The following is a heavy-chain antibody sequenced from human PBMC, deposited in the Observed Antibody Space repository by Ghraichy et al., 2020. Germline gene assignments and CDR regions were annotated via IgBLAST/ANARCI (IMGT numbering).Heavy chain of an antibody. V-gene: IGHV4-59*01. D-gene: IGHD2-15*01. CDR2: IYYSGST. CDR3: ASGRGYCSGGSCYPDAFDI. CDR1: GGSISSYY. Sequence: SQTLSLTCTVSGGSISSYYWSWIRQPPGKGLEWIGYIYYSGSTNYNPSLKSRVTISVDTSKNQFSLKLSSVTAADTAVYYCASGRGYCSGGSCYPDAFDIWGQGTMVTVSS. J-gene: IGHJ3*02.